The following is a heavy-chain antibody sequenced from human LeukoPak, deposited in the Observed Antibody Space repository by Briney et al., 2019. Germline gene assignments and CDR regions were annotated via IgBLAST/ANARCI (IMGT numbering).Heavy chain of an antibody. CDR2: ISAFNGYT. CDR3: ATRATGWTVFDH. Sequence: GASVKVSCKASGYTFTNNGIHWVRQAPGQGLEWMGWISAFNGYTNYAQNLQGRVTLTRDTSTSTVYMDLNSLRSEDTAVYYCATRATGWTVFDHWGQGTLVTVSS. CDR1: GYTFTNNG. J-gene: IGHJ4*02. V-gene: IGHV1-18*01. D-gene: IGHD6-19*01.